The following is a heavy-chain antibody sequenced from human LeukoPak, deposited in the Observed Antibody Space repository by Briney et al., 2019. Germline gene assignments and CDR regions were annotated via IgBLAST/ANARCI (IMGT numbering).Heavy chain of an antibody. V-gene: IGHV4-4*02. CDR3: ARGRAAAGGY. CDR2: IYHSGST. Sequence: GSLRLSCAASGFTFTTYSMNWVRQAPGKGLEWIGEIYHSGSTNYNPSLKSRVTISVDKSKNQFSLKLSSVTAADTAVYYCARGRAAAGGYWGQGTLVTVSS. CDR1: GFTFTTYSM. D-gene: IGHD6-13*01. J-gene: IGHJ4*02.